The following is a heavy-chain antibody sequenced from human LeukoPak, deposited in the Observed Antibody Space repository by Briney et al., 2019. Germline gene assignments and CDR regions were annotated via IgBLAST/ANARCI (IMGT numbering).Heavy chain of an antibody. Sequence: SVKVSCKASGGTFSSYAISWVRQAPGQGLEWMGRIIPILGIADYAQKFQGRVTITADKTTSTAYMELSSLRSEDTAVYYCARDTSRGFDYWGQGTLVTVSS. J-gene: IGHJ4*02. V-gene: IGHV1-69*04. CDR3: ARDTSRGFDY. D-gene: IGHD3-10*01. CDR2: IIPILGIA. CDR1: GGTFSSYA.